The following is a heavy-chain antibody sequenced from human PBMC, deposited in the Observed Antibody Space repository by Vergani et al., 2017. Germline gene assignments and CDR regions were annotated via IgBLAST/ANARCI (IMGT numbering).Heavy chain of an antibody. CDR2: IIPILGIA. CDR3: ASTVPDPGDGMDV. J-gene: IGHJ6*02. V-gene: IGHV1-69*02. Sequence: QVQLVQSGAEVKKPGSSVKVSCKASGGTFSSYTISWVRQAPGQGLEWMGRIIPILGIANYAQKFQGRVTITADKSTSTAYMELSSLRSEDTAVYYCASTVPDPGDGMDVWGQGTTVTVSS. CDR1: GGTFSSYT. D-gene: IGHD1-14*01.